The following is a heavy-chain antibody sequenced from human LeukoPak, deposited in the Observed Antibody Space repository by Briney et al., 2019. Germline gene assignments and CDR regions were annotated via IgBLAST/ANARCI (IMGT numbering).Heavy chain of an antibody. CDR1: GYTLTELS. CDR2: FDPEDGET. Sequence: GASVKVSCKVSGYTLTELSMHWVRQAPGKGLEWMGGFDPEDGETIYAQKFQGRVTLTRDSSTSTVYMELSSLRSEDTAVYYCARVGTYDSSAYYAYWGQGTLVTVSS. D-gene: IGHD3-22*01. V-gene: IGHV1-24*01. CDR3: ARVGTYDSSAYYAY. J-gene: IGHJ4*02.